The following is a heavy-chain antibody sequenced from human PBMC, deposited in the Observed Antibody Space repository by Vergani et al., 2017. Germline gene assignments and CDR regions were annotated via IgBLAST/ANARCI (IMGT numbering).Heavy chain of an antibody. J-gene: IGHJ6*04. CDR2: IIPFYATI. CDR1: VGTFSTFG. D-gene: IGHD2-21*02. Sequence: QVQLVQSGAEVRKPGSSLKVSCKASVGTFSTFGINWVRQAPGQGLEWMGRIIPFYATINYAQKFQGRVKITADESTSTAYMELSSLRSEETAVYYCARDPVDWYSCFDHYYGMDVGGEGTTVTVSS. CDR3: ARDPVDWYSCFDHYYGMDV. V-gene: IGHV1-69*13.